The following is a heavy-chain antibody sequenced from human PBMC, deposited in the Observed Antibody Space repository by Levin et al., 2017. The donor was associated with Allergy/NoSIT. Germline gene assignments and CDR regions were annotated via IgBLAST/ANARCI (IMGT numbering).Heavy chain of an antibody. CDR1: GGSISSSSYY. D-gene: IGHD1-26*01. V-gene: IGHV4-39*01. Sequence: SPTLSLTCTVSGGSISSSSYYWGWIRQPPGKGLEWIGSIYYSGSTYYNPSLKSRVTISVDTSKNQFSLKLSSVTAADTAVYYCARGAWELALDYWGQGTLVTVSS. J-gene: IGHJ4*02. CDR2: IYYSGST. CDR3: ARGAWELALDY.